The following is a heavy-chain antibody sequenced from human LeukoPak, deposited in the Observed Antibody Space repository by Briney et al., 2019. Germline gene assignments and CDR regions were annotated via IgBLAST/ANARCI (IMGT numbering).Heavy chain of an antibody. CDR1: GFTFSSYS. J-gene: IGHJ4*02. CDR3: AKYPSSGYYYDY. Sequence: GGSLRLSCAASGFTFSSYSMSWVRQAPGRGLEWVSSISSSSYIYYADSVKGRFTISRDNAKNSLYVQMNSLRAEDTAVYYCAKYPSSGYYYDYWGQGTLVTVSS. V-gene: IGHV3-21*01. CDR2: ISSSSYI. D-gene: IGHD3-22*01.